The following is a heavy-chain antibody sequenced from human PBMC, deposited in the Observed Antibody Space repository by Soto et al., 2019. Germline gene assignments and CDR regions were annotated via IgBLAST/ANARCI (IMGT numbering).Heavy chain of an antibody. CDR1: GFTFSSYG. CDR2: IWYDGSNK. J-gene: IGHJ4*02. CDR3: ARDQGEQQLVSPPGYYFDY. D-gene: IGHD6-13*01. Sequence: GGSLRLSCAASGFTFSSYGMHWVRQAPGKGLEWVAVIWYDGSNKYYADSVKGRFTISRDNSKNTLYLQMNSLRAEDTAVYYCARDQGEQQLVSPPGYYFDYWGQGTLVTVSS. V-gene: IGHV3-33*01.